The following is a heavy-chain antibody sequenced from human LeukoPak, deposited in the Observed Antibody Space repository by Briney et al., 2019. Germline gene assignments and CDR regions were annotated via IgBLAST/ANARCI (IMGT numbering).Heavy chain of an antibody. V-gene: IGHV3-15*01. J-gene: IGHJ4*02. CDR3: TTDQGGSYWENH. CDR2: IKSKTDGGKT. Sequence: GGSLRLACAASGCTFSNALMNWVRQAPGKGLEWVGRIKSKTDGGKTDYATPVKGRFTISRDDSKNTLYLQMNSLKTEDTAVYHCTTDQGGSYWENHWGQGTLVTVSS. D-gene: IGHD1-26*01. CDR1: GCTFSNAL.